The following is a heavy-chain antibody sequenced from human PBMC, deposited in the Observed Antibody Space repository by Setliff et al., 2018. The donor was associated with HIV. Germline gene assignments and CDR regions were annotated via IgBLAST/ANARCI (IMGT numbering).Heavy chain of an antibody. D-gene: IGHD3-10*01. J-gene: IGHJ6*03. CDR1: GFTFGDHA. Sequence: PGGSLRLSCTASGFTFGDHAMSWVRQAPGKGLEWVSFIRSKTSGGTTEYAASVKGRFTISRDDSKNSLYLQMNSLKTEDTAVYYCARGRLLWSGSYYYYYMDVWGKGTTVTVSS. CDR3: ARGRLLWSGSYYYYYMDV. V-gene: IGHV3-49*04. CDR2: IRSKTSGGTT.